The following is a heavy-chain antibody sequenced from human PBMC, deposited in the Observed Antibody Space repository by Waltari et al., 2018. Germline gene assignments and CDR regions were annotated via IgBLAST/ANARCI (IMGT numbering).Heavy chain of an antibody. Sequence: EVQLVESGGGLVKPGGSLRLSCAASGFTFSNAWMSWVRQAPGKGLEWVGRIKSKTDGGTTDDAATVKGRFTISRDDSKNTLYLQMNSLKTEDTAVYYCTTLYYDFWSGYYYFDYWGQGTLVTVSS. J-gene: IGHJ4*02. CDR3: TTLYYDFWSGYYYFDY. V-gene: IGHV3-15*01. CDR1: GFTFSNAW. CDR2: IKSKTDGGTT. D-gene: IGHD3-3*01.